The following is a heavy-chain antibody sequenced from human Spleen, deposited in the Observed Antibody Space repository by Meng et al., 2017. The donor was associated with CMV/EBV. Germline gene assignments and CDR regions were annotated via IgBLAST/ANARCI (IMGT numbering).Heavy chain of an antibody. J-gene: IGHJ4*02. D-gene: IGHD1-7*01. CDR1: GFTFTNYW. V-gene: IGHV3-74*01. CDR2: INSDGSST. Sequence: GESLKISCAASGFTFTNYWMHWVRQAPGRGLVWVSRINSDGSSTSYADSVKGRFTISRDNAKNTLYLQMNSLRAEDTAVYYCARVKSWNYLWYFDYWGQGTLVTVSS. CDR3: ARVKSWNYLWYFDY.